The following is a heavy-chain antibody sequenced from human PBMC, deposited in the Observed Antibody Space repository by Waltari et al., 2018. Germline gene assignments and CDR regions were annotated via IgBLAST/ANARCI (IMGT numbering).Heavy chain of an antibody. CDR3: ARDSRGGLFFDY. CDR1: GLTVGSNY. V-gene: IGHV3-53*01. CDR2: IFSDGRT. Sequence: EVQLVESGGGVIQSGGSLRLSCAASGLTVGSNYMSWVRQAPGEGLEWVSVIFSDGRTYYADSVKGRFTISRDNSKNTLYLQINSLRAEDTAVYYCARDSRGGLFFDYWGQGTLVTVSS. J-gene: IGHJ4*02.